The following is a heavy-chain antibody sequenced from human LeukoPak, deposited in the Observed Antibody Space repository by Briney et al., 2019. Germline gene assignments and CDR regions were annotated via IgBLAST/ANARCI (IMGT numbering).Heavy chain of an antibody. CDR2: IDYSGST. D-gene: IGHD1-26*01. CDR3: ARRDSERYSWDALDI. CDR1: GGSISSSSYY. J-gene: IGHJ3*02. V-gene: IGHV4-39*01. Sequence: SETLSLTCTVSGGSISSSSYYWGWIRQPPGKGLEWIGSIDYSGSTYYNASLKSRVIISVDTSKSQFSLKLRSVTAADTAVYYCARRDSERYSWDALDIWGQGTIVTVSS.